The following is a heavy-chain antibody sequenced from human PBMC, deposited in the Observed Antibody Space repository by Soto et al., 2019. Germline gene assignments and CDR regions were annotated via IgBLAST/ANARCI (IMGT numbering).Heavy chain of an antibody. J-gene: IGHJ4*02. CDR2: IYHSGST. Sequence: SETLSLTCAVSGNSITSGYYWGWIRQPPGKGLEWIGTIYHSGSTYYNPSLKSRVTISLDKSKNQFPLKLSSVTAADTAVYYCAVSSGYYIPSFDYWGQGTLVTVSS. CDR1: GNSITSGYY. V-gene: IGHV4-38-2*01. CDR3: AVSSGYYIPSFDY. D-gene: IGHD3-3*01.